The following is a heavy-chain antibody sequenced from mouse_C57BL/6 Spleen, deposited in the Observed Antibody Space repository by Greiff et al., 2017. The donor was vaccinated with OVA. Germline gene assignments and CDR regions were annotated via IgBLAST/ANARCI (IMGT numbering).Heavy chain of an antibody. J-gene: IGHJ3*01. CDR2: ISSGGSYT. V-gene: IGHV5-6*01. D-gene: IGHD2-3*01. CDR3: ASRWLPAWFAY. Sequence: EVQLVESGGDLVKPGGSLKLSCAASGFTFSSYGMSWVRQTPDKRLEWVATISSGGSYTYYPDSVKGRFTISRDNAKNTLYLQMSSLKSEDTAMYYCASRWLPAWFAYWGQGTLVTVSA. CDR1: GFTFSSYG.